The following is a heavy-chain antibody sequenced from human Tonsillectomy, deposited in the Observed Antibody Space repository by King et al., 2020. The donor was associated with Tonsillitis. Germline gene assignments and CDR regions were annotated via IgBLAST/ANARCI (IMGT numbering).Heavy chain of an antibody. CDR3: AKGGSSSLYYYYVDV. J-gene: IGHJ6*03. V-gene: IGHV5-51*03. Sequence: VQLVESGAEVKKPGESLKISCKGSGYRFTNYWIGWVRQMPGKGLEWMGIIYLGESDTRYSPSFQGQGTISADKSISTAYLQWSSLKASDTAMYYCAKGGSSSLYYYYVDVWGKGTTVTVSS. CDR1: GYRFTNYW. D-gene: IGHD6-6*01. CDR2: IYLGESDT.